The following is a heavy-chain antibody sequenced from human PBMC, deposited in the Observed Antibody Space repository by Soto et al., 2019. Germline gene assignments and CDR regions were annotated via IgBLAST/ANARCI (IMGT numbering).Heavy chain of an antibody. Sequence: ASVKVSCKASGYTFTDYGISWVRQAPGQGLEWMGWISTYNGDTNYAQNLQGRVTMTTDTSTTTAYMELTSLTSDDTAVYYCAREYCTSTSCYGSDFWGQGTLVTVSS. V-gene: IGHV1-18*01. CDR2: ISTYNGDT. J-gene: IGHJ4*02. D-gene: IGHD2-2*01. CDR1: GYTFTDYG. CDR3: AREYCTSTSCYGSDF.